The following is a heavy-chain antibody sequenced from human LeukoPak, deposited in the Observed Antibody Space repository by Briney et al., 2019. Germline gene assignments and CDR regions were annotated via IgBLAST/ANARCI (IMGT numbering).Heavy chain of an antibody. CDR1: GFTFSSYA. D-gene: IGHD3-3*01. CDR3: AKDLDFPPAYYFDY. Sequence: GSLRLSCAASGFTFSSYAMSWVRQAPGKGLEWVSAISGSGGSTYYADSMKGRFTISRDNSKNTLYLQMNSLRAEDTAVYYCAKDLDFPPAYYFDYWGQGTLVTVSS. V-gene: IGHV3-23*01. J-gene: IGHJ4*02. CDR2: ISGSGGST.